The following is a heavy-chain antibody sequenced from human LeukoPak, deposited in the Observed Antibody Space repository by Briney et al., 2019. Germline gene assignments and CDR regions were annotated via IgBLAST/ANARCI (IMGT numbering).Heavy chain of an antibody. CDR1: GFTFSSYS. Sequence: PGGSLRLSCAASGFTFSSYSMHWVRQAPGKGLEWVSSINSSSSYIYYADSVKGRFTISRDNAKNSLYLQMNSLRAEDTAVYYCARDVRVMGYFDLNFDYWGQGTLVTVSS. D-gene: IGHD3-9*01. CDR3: ARDVRVMGYFDLNFDY. J-gene: IGHJ4*02. CDR2: INSSSSYI. V-gene: IGHV3-21*01.